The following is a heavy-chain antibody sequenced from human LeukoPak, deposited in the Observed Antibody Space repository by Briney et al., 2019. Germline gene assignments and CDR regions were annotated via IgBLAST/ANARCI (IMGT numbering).Heavy chain of an antibody. D-gene: IGHD1-26*01. CDR2: INHSGST. CDR3: ARGSRSRWLLPVAASPPNAHDAFDI. J-gene: IGHJ3*02. V-gene: IGHV4-34*01. Sequence: PSETLSLTCAVYGGSFSGYYWSWIRQPPGKGLEWIGEINHSGSTNYNPSLKSRVTISVDTSKNQFSLKLSSVTAADTAVYYCARGSRSRWLLPVAASPPNAHDAFDIWGQGTMVTVSS. CDR1: GGSFSGYY.